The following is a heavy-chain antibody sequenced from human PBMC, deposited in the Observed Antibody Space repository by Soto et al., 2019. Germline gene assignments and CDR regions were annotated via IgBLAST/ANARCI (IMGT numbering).Heavy chain of an antibody. V-gene: IGHV4-39*01. CDR2: IYYSGST. CDR3: ARREGRELAAAGLFDY. D-gene: IGHD6-13*01. Sequence: SETLSLTCTVSGGSISSSSYYWGWILQPPGKGLEWIGSIYYSGSTYYNPSLKSRVTISVDTSKNQFSLKLSSVTAADTAVYYCARREGRELAAAGLFDYLGQETLLSVSS. J-gene: IGHJ4*02. CDR1: GGSISSSSYY.